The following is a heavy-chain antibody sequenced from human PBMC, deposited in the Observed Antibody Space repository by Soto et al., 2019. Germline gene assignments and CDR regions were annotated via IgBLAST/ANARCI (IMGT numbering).Heavy chain of an antibody. CDR3: ARVTRGSGEGAVVVGGMDV. V-gene: IGHV5-51*01. Sequence: GESLKISCKDSGYSFTSYWIGWVRQMPGKGLEWMGIIYLGDSDTRYSPSFQGQVTISADKSIGTAYLQWSSLKASDTAMYYCARVTRGSGEGAVVVGGMDVWGQGTTVTVSS. CDR2: IYLGDSDT. CDR1: GYSFTSYW. D-gene: IGHD1-26*01. J-gene: IGHJ6*02.